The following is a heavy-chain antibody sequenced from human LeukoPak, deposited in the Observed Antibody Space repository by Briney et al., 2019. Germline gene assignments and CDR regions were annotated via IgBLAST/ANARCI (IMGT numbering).Heavy chain of an antibody. J-gene: IGHJ4*02. D-gene: IGHD2-2*01. CDR3: ARVGAYCTSTSCFDY. Sequence: ASVKVSCKAPGYTFTSYGISWVRQAPGQGLEWMGWISAYNGNTDYAQKFQGRVTMTTDTSTSTAYIDLRSLRSDDTAVYYCARVGAYCTSTSCFDYWGLGTLVTVSS. CDR2: ISAYNGNT. V-gene: IGHV1-18*01. CDR1: GYTFTSYG.